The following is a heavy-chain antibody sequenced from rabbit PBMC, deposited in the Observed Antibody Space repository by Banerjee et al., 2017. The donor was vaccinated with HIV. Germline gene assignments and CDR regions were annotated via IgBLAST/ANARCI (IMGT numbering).Heavy chain of an antibody. V-gene: IGHV1S40*01. CDR1: GFDFTSTFY. CDR3: ARDLTDVIGWNFGW. J-gene: IGHJ4*01. CDR2: IDTGSGDT. D-gene: IGHD1-1*01. Sequence: SGGGLVKPEASLTLTCKASGFDFTSTFYMCWVRQAPGKGLEWIGCIDTGSGDTAYATWAKGRFTISKTSSTTVTLAMTSLTAADTATYFCARDLTDVIGWNFGWWGPGTLVTVS.